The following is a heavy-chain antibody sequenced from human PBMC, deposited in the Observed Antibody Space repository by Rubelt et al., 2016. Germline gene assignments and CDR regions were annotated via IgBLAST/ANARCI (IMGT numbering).Heavy chain of an antibody. Sequence: QVQLQESGPGLVKPSETLSLTCSISGGSINTYYWSWIRQPPGKGLEWIGYIYYTGSANYNPSLKSRVTISVDTSKNHFSLKLTSVTAADTAVYYCARGRAGSSSSWGQGTLVTVSS. CDR2: IYYTGSA. V-gene: IGHV4-59*12. CDR3: ARGRAGSSSS. D-gene: IGHD6-6*01. J-gene: IGHJ4*02. CDR1: GGSINTYY.